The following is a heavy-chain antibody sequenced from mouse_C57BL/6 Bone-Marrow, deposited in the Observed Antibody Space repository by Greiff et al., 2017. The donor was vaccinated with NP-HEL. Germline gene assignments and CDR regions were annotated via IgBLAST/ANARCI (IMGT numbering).Heavy chain of an antibody. CDR1: GYSITSGYY. D-gene: IGHD1-1*01. V-gene: IGHV3-6*01. Sequence: EVKLMESGPGLVKPSQSLSLTCSVTGYSITSGYYWNWIRQFPGNKLEWMGYISYDGSNNYNPSLKNRISITRDTSKNQFFLKLNSVTTEDTATYYCAREGYTVVAHWYFDVWGTGTTVTVSS. CDR3: AREGYTVVAHWYFDV. J-gene: IGHJ1*03. CDR2: ISYDGSN.